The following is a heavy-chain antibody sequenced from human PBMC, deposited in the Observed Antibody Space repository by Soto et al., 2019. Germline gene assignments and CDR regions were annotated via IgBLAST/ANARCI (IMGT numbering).Heavy chain of an antibody. CDR1: GGSISSYY. J-gene: IGHJ4*02. D-gene: IGHD3-3*01. CDR2: IYYSGST. Sequence: SETLSLTCTVSGGSISSYYWSWIRQPPGKGLEWIGYIYYSGSTNYNPSLKSRVTISVDTSKNQFSLKLSSVTAADTAVYYCARVKRGVVTMYYFDYWGQGTLVTVSS. CDR3: ARVKRGVVTMYYFDY. V-gene: IGHV4-59*01.